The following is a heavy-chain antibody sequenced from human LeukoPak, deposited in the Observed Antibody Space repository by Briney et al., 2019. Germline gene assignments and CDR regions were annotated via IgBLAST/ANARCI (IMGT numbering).Heavy chain of an antibody. D-gene: IGHD1-26*01. CDR1: GYTFTSYE. Sequence: ASVKVSFKASGYTFTSYEISWVRQAPGQGLEWMGWINPYNGNTNYAQSLQGRVTMTTDTSTSTAYMDLRSLRSDDTAVYYCARVAYSGSFSFDYWGQGSLVTVSS. CDR3: ARVAYSGSFSFDY. CDR2: INPYNGNT. V-gene: IGHV1-18*01. J-gene: IGHJ4*02.